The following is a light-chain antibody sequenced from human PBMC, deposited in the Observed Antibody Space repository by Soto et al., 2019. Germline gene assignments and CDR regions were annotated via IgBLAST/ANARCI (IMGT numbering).Light chain of an antibody. V-gene: IGKV4-1*01. CDR3: QQYYSSPPT. Sequence: DIVMTQSPDSLAVTLGERATINCRSSQSILYSPNNKNYLAWYQQKPGQPPELLIYWASTRESGVPDRFSGSGSGTDFTLTISSLQAEDVAVYYCQQYYSSPPTFGQGTKVEIK. J-gene: IGKJ1*01. CDR1: QSILYSPNNKNY. CDR2: WAS.